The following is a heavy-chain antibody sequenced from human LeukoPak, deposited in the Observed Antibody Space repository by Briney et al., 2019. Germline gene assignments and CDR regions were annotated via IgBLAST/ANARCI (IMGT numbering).Heavy chain of an antibody. V-gene: IGHV1-8*01. CDR3: ARGRYCSGGSCYYWAFDC. CDR2: MNPNSGNT. CDR1: GYTFTSYD. Sequence: ASVKVSCKASGYTFTSYDINWVRQATGQGLEWMGWMNPNSGNTGYAQKFQGRVTMTRNTSISTAYVELSSLRSEATAVYYCARGRYCSGGSCYYWAFDCWGQGTLVTVSS. D-gene: IGHD2-15*01. J-gene: IGHJ4*02.